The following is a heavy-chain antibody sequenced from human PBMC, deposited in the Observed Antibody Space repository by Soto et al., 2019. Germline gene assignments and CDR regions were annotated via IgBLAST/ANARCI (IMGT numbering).Heavy chain of an antibody. J-gene: IGHJ6*02. CDR2: IIPIFGTA. CDR3: ARARFGVRGNYYYYYYGMDV. CDR1: GGTFSSYA. V-gene: IGHV1-69*13. D-gene: IGHD3-10*01. Sequence: GASVKVSCKASGGTFSSYAISWVRQAPGQGLEWMGGIIPIFGTANYAQKFQGRVTITADESTSTAYMELSSLRSEDTAVYYCARARFGVRGNYYYYYYGMDVWGQGTTVTVSS.